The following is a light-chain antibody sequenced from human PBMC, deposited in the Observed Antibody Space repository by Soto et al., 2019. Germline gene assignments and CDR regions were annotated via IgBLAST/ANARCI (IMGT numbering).Light chain of an antibody. CDR3: QHYGSLVLT. CDR2: GAS. CDR1: QSVSSTY. Sequence: EIVLTQSPGTLSLSPGERATLACRASQSVSSTYLAWYQQKPGQAPRLLIYGASSRATGLPDSFSGSGSGTDFTITIRRLEPEDFAVYYCQHYGSLVLTFGGGTKVEIK. V-gene: IGKV3-20*01. J-gene: IGKJ4*01.